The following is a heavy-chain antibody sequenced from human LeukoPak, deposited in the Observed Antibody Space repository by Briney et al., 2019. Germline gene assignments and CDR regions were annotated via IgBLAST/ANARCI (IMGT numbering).Heavy chain of an antibody. CDR3: AKRGHYSINWYHYFDY. CDR1: GFTFTTYG. D-gene: IGHD6-13*01. J-gene: IGHJ4*02. Sequence: PGGSLRLSCAASGFTFTTYGLHWVRQAPGKGLEWVAAIASNGGSEYYADSVKGRFTISRDNSKNTLFLQMNSLRPDDTAVYYCAKRGHYSINWYHYFDYWGQGTRVTVSS. V-gene: IGHV3-30*18. CDR2: IASNGGSE.